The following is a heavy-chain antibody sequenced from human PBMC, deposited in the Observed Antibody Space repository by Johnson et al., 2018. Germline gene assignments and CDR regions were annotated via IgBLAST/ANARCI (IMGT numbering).Heavy chain of an antibody. Sequence: VQLVESGAEVKKPGASVKVSCKASGYTFTSYDINWVRQAPGQGLEWMGWKNPNSGDTGYTQKFQGRVAMTRDPSMSAAYMELSSLRSEDTAVYYSASRGPDYHYQAWGQGTLVTVSS. CDR1: GYTFTSYD. CDR3: ASRGPDYHYQA. CDR2: KNPNSGDT. D-gene: IGHD3-10*01. V-gene: IGHV1-8*01. J-gene: IGHJ5*02.